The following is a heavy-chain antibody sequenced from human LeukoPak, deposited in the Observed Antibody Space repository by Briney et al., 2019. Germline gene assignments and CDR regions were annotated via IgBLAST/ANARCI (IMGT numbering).Heavy chain of an antibody. Sequence: SETRSLTCTVSGGSISSGSYYWSWIRQPAGKVLEWIGRIYTSGSTNYNPSLKSRVTISVDTSKNQFSLKLSSVTAADTAVYYCARDVAVLRYFDRYADAFDIWGQGTMVTVSS. CDR2: IYTSGST. CDR1: GGSISSGSYY. V-gene: IGHV4-61*02. J-gene: IGHJ3*02. CDR3: ARDVAVLRYFDRYADAFDI. D-gene: IGHD3-9*01.